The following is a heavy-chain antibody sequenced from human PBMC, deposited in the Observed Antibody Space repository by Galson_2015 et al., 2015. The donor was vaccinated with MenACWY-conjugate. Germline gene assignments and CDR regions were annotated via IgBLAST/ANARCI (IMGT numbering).Heavy chain of an antibody. J-gene: IGHJ4*02. V-gene: IGHV3-33*01. CDR2: IWYDGSIK. CDR3: ARSSYTAGKNYSFDY. CDR1: GFTFSNYG. D-gene: IGHD2-2*02. Sequence: SLRLSCAASGFTFSNYGMHWVRQAPGKGLEWVTVIWYDGSIKYYVDSVKGRFTISRDNSKNTLYLQMNNLRAEDTAMYYCARSSYTAGKNYSFDYWGQGTLRTVSA.